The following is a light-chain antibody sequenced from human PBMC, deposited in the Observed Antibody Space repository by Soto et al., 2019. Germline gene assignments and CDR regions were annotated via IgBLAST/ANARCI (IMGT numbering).Light chain of an antibody. V-gene: IGLV2-14*01. J-gene: IGLJ1*01. Sequence: QSALPQPASVSGSPGQSITISCTGTSSDVGGYNYVSWYQQHPGIAPKLLIYGVTNRPSGVSPRFSGSKSGNTASLTISGLQAEEEADYHCSSYTSASTLLYLFGTGTKVTVL. CDR2: GVT. CDR3: SSYTSASTLLYL. CDR1: SSDVGGYNY.